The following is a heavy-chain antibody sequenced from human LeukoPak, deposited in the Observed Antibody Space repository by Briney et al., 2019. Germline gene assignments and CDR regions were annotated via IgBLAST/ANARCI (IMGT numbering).Heavy chain of an antibody. CDR2: INSDGSST. CDR1: GLPFSSYW. J-gene: IGHJ6*02. V-gene: IGHV3-74*01. D-gene: IGHD2-15*01. Sequence: GGPLGLSCAASGLPFSSYWLHGSGKAPGKGLVWFSRINSDGSSTSYADSVKGRFTISRDNAKNTLYLQMNSLRAEDTAVYYCARDRDIVVVVAATQESYYYYYGMDVWGQGTTVTVSS. CDR3: ARDRDIVVVVAATQESYYYYYGMDV.